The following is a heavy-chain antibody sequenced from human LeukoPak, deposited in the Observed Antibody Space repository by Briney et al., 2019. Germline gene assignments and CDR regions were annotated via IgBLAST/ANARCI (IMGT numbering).Heavy chain of an antibody. J-gene: IGHJ3*02. Sequence: PGRCLSLSCVGSGFTFSSHWMSWVRQAPGKGLEWVANIKQDGSEVDFVDSVKGRFTISRKNANNSLYLQMNSLRAGDTAVYYCARSRTLWGAFDIWGQGTMVTVSS. CDR3: ARSRTLWGAFDI. CDR2: IKQDGSEV. V-gene: IGHV3-7*04. CDR1: GFTFSSHW. D-gene: IGHD2-21*01.